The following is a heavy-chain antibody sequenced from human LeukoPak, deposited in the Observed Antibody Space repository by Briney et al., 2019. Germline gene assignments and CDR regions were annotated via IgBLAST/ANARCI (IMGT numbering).Heavy chain of an antibody. V-gene: IGHV3-33*08. CDR3: ASLSLAHTVVGGGLDY. Sequence: GGSLRLSCAASGFAFSSYAMNWVRQAPGKGLEWVSLIWYDGSNKYYADSVKGRFTISRDNSKNTLYLQMNSLRAEDTAVYYCASLSLAHTVVGGGLDYWGQGTLVTVSS. CDR1: GFAFSSYA. CDR2: IWYDGSNK. J-gene: IGHJ4*02. D-gene: IGHD4-23*01.